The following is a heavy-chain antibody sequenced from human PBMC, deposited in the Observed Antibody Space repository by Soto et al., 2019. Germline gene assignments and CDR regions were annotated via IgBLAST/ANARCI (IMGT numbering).Heavy chain of an antibody. V-gene: IGHV4-30-4*01. J-gene: IGHJ6*02. Sequence: SETLSLTCTVSGGSISSGDYYWSWIRQPPGKGLEWIGYIYSSGSTYYNPSLKSRLTISVDTSKNQFSLKMTSMTAADTALYYCVRVSPDFRSFDCFREDDDYHHPLAFCGQRSSVPVSS. CDR2: IYSSGST. CDR1: GGSISSGDYY. D-gene: IGHD3-9*01. CDR3: VRVSPDFRSFDCFREDDDYHHPLAF.